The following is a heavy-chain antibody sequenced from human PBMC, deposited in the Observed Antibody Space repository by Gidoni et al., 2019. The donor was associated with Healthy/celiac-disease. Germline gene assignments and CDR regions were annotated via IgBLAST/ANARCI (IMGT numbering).Heavy chain of an antibody. CDR1: GSTFDDYA. CDR3: AKANIAAAGGSFDY. D-gene: IGHD6-13*01. CDR2: ISWNSGSI. Sequence: EVQLVESGGGLVQPGRSLRLSCAASGSTFDDYAMHWVRQAPGKGLEWFSGISWNSGSIGYADSVKGRFTISRDNAKNSLYLQMNSLRAEDTALYYCAKANIAAAGGSFDYWGQGTLVTVSS. J-gene: IGHJ4*02. V-gene: IGHV3-9*01.